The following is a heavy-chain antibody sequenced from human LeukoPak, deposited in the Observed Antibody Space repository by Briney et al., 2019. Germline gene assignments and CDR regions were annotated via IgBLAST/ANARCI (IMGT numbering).Heavy chain of an antibody. D-gene: IGHD3-10*01. CDR2: IRYDGSNK. CDR1: GFTFSSYG. J-gene: IGHJ6*03. V-gene: IGHV3-30*02. Sequence: PGGSLRLSCAVSGFTFSSYGMHWVRQAPGKGLEWVAFIRYDGSNKYYADSVKGRFTISRDNSKNTLYLQMNSLRAEDTAVYYCAKDLHGSGSYYPIQPYYMDVWGKGTTVTISS. CDR3: AKDLHGSGSYYPIQPYYMDV.